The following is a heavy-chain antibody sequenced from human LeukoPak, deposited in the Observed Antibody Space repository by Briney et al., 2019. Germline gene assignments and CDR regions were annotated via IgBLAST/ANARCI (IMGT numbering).Heavy chain of an antibody. J-gene: IGHJ4*02. Sequence: SETLSLTCAVYGGSFSGYYWSWIRQPPGKGLEWIGEINHSGSTNYNPSLKSRVTISVDTSKNQFSLKLSSVTAADTAVYYCARGAGYGGETGWGQGTLVTVSS. CDR3: ARGAGYGGETG. CDR2: INHSGST. CDR1: GGSFSGYY. V-gene: IGHV4-34*01. D-gene: IGHD5-12*01.